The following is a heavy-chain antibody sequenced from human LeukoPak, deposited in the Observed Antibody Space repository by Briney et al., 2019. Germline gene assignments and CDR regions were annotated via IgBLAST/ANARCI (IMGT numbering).Heavy chain of an antibody. D-gene: IGHD2-8*01. Sequence: SETLSLTCTASSGSISNTNWWSWVRQPPGQGLEWIGEISLTGLTHYNPSLESRVTVSLDKSKNQLSLNLTSVTAADTAVYYCSRENGAFSPFGYWGQGTLVTVLS. CDR2: ISLTGLT. CDR1: SGSISNTNW. CDR3: SRENGAFSPFGY. V-gene: IGHV4-4*02. J-gene: IGHJ4*02.